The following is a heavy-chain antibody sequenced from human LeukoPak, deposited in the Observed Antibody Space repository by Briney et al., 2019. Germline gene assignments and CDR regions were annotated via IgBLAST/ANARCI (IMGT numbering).Heavy chain of an antibody. Sequence: SGPALVNPTQTLTLTCIFSGFSLSTRGGAVGWIRQPPGKALEWLALIYWDDDKRYSPSLKSRLTITKDTSKNQVVLTMTNMDPVDTATYYCAHSPELLIAAFFDYWGQGTLVTVSS. CDR3: AHSPELLIAAFFDY. CDR1: GFSLSTRGGA. CDR2: IYWDDDK. D-gene: IGHD6-13*01. V-gene: IGHV2-5*02. J-gene: IGHJ4*02.